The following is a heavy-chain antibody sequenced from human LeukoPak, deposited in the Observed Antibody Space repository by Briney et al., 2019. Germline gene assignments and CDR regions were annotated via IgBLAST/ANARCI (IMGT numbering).Heavy chain of an antibody. CDR3: ARLGTTEMATITTFDY. V-gene: IGHV4-39*01. CDR1: GGSISSSSYY. D-gene: IGHD5-24*01. Sequence: PSETLSLTCTVSGGSISSSSYYWGWIRQPPGKGLEWIGSIYYSGSTYYNPSLKSRVTISVDTSKNQFSLKLSSVTAADTAVYYCARLGTTEMATITTFDYWGQGTLVTVSS. J-gene: IGHJ4*02. CDR2: IYYSGST.